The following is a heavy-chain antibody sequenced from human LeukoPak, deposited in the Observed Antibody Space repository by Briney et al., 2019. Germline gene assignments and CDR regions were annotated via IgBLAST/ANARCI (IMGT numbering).Heavy chain of an antibody. J-gene: IGHJ4*02. D-gene: IGHD1-20*01. V-gene: IGHV4-38-2*01. CDR3: ARAGWIITSGIDY. CDR2: IYHIGST. CDR1: GYSISRGYY. Sequence: SETLSLTCGVSGYSISRGYYWAWIRQPPEKGLEWIGTIYHIGSTYYNPSLESRVTISVDTSKNEFSLNLNSVTAADTAVYYCARAGWIITSGIDYWGQGALVTVPS.